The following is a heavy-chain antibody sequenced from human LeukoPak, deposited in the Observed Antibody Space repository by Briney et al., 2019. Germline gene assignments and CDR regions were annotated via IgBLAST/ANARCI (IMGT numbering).Heavy chain of an antibody. CDR2: ITGSGGRT. V-gene: IGHV3-23*01. CDR3: ARETPVAATGRSWFDA. D-gene: IGHD6-13*01. Sequence: GGSLRLSCAASGFTFSSYAMTWVRQAPGKGLEWVSTITGSGGRTYYADSVEGRFTISRDTSKNTLYLQMNSLRAEDTAIYYCARETPVAATGRSWFDAWGQGTLVTVSS. CDR1: GFTFSSYA. J-gene: IGHJ5*02.